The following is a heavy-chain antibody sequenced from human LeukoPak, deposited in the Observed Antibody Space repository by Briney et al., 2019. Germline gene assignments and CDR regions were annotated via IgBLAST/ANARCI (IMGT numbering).Heavy chain of an antibody. J-gene: IGHJ4*02. Sequence: GGSLRLSCSASGFVFSDYPLHWIRQSPGKGPEWVAVISFDGSHQYYADSVKGRFTISRDNAKNSLYLQMNSLRAEDTAVYYCARDRISGYYYFDYWGQGTLVTVSS. CDR1: GFVFSDYP. D-gene: IGHD3-22*01. CDR2: ISFDGSHQ. V-gene: IGHV3-30*07. CDR3: ARDRISGYYYFDY.